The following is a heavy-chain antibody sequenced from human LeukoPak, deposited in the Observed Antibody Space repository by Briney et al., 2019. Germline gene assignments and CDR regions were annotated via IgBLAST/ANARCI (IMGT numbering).Heavy chain of an antibody. Sequence: PGGSLRLSCAASGFTVSSNYMSWVRQAPGKGLEWVSVIYSGGSTYYADSVKGRFTISRDNSKNTLYLQMNSLRAEDTAVYYCARAKHLLGGYSDYWGQGTLVTVSS. D-gene: IGHD2-2*03. CDR1: GFTVSSNY. CDR3: ARAKHLLGGYSDY. J-gene: IGHJ4*02. CDR2: IYSGGST. V-gene: IGHV3-53*01.